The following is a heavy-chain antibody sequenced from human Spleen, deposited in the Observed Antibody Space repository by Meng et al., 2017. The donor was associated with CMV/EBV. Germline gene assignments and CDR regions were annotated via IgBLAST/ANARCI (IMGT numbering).Heavy chain of an antibody. Sequence: SRFTLSPYSMNWVCQAPGKGLEWVSSISSSGSYIYYADSVKGRFTISRDNTKNSLFLQMNSLRAEDTAVYYCARAESAGGTNNWFDPWGQGTLVTVSS. CDR1: RFTLSPYS. V-gene: IGHV3-21*01. CDR2: ISSSGSYI. J-gene: IGHJ5*02. CDR3: ARAESAGGTNNWFDP. D-gene: IGHD6-13*01.